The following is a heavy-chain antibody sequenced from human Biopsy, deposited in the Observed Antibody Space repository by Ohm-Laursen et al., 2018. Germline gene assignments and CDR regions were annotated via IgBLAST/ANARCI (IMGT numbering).Heavy chain of an antibody. CDR3: AKDHCSGGTCYSDGPVFDF. CDR2: ISGSGSTT. Sequence: GSLRLSCTASGFTFYSFAMSWVRQAPGKGLEWVSTISGSGSTTYYADSVKGRFTISRDNSKNTLYLQMNSLRAEDTAVYYCAKDHCSGGTCYSDGPVFDFWGQGTLVTVSS. V-gene: IGHV3-23*01. CDR1: GFTFYSFA. D-gene: IGHD2-15*01. J-gene: IGHJ4*02.